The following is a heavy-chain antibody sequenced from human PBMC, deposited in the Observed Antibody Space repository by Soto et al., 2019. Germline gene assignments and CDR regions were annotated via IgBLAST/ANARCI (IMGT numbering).Heavy chain of an antibody. J-gene: IGHJ4*01. Sequence: EVQLVESGGGLVQPGGSLRLSCVASGFIFGNYWMHWVRQAPGKGLVWVSRIKSGEVGISYADSVKGRFTISRDNAKNTLYLQMNSLRVEDTAVYYCARGGADILTGPLDYWGHGTLVTVSS. D-gene: IGHD3-9*01. CDR2: IKSGEVGI. V-gene: IGHV3-74*01. CDR3: ARGGADILTGPLDY. CDR1: GFIFGNYW.